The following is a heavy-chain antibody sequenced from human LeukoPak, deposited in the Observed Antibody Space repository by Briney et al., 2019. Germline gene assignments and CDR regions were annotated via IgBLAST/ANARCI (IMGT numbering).Heavy chain of an antibody. CDR1: GGTFSSYA. V-gene: IGHV1-69*04. CDR3: ARNDILTGRRGGDWFDP. J-gene: IGHJ5*02. Sequence: EASVKVSCKASGGTFSSYAISWVRQAPGQGLEWMGRIIPILGIANYAQKFQGRVTITADKSTSTAYMELSSLRSEDTAVYYCARNDILTGRRGGDWFDPWGQGTLVTVSS. D-gene: IGHD3-9*01. CDR2: IIPILGIA.